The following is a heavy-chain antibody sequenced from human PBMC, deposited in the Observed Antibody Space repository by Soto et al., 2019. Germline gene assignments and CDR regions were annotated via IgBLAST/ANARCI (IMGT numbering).Heavy chain of an antibody. CDR3: AKANSSGYYYALFDY. V-gene: IGHV3-23*01. J-gene: IGHJ4*02. D-gene: IGHD3-22*01. CDR2: ISGSGGST. Sequence: GGSLRLSCAASGFTFSSYAMSWVRQAPGKGLEWVSAISGSGGSTYYADSVKGRFTISRDNSKNTLYLQMNSLRAEDTAVYYCAKANSSGYYYALFDYWGQGTLVTVSS. CDR1: GFTFSSYA.